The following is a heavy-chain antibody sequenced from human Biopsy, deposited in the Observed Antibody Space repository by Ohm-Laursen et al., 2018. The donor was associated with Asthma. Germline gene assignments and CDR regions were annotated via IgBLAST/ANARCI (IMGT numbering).Heavy chain of an antibody. J-gene: IGHJ5*02. CDR2: INHSGST. CDR3: ARAGQCSSTSCYNPGWFDP. CDR1: GFTFSSYS. Sequence: LRLSCSASGFTFSSYSMNWVRQPPGKGLEWIGEINHSGSTNYNPSLKSRVTISVDTSKNQFSLKLSSVTAADTAVYYCARAGQCSSTSCYNPGWFDPWGQGTLVTVSS. V-gene: IGHV4-34*01. D-gene: IGHD2-2*01.